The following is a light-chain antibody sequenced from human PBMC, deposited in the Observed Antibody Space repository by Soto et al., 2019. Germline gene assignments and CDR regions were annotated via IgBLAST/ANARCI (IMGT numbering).Light chain of an antibody. J-gene: IGKJ1*01. CDR1: QSVKNNY. Sequence: ETVLTQSPGTLSLSPGERATLSCRASQSVKNNYLRWYQQKPGQAPRLLIYAASGRATGIPDRFSGSGSGTYFTLTISILEPEDFAVYYCRQYATSPRTFGQGTKVEIK. CDR2: AAS. V-gene: IGKV3-20*01. CDR3: RQYATSPRT.